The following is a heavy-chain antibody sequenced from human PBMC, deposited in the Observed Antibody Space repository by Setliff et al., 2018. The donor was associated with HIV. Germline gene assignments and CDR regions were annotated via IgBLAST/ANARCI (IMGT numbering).Heavy chain of an antibody. CDR2: INHSGST. J-gene: IGHJ5*02. CDR1: GGSFSGYY. CDR3: ARGGRITPHWFDP. V-gene: IGHV4-34*01. D-gene: IGHD3-10*01. Sequence: NPSETLSLTCAVYGGSFSGYYWSWIRQPPGKGLEWIGEINHSGSTNYNPSLKSRVTISVDTSKNQFSLKLSSVTAADTAVYYCARGGRITPHWFDPWGQGTLVTVSS.